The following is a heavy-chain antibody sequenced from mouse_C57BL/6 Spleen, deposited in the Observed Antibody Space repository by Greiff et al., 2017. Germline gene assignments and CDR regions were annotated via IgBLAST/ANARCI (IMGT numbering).Heavy chain of an antibody. J-gene: IGHJ1*03. D-gene: IGHD2-5*01. CDR3: ARYYSNYGYFDV. CDR2: IDPNSGGT. Sequence: QVQLQQPGAELVKPGASVKLSCKASGYTFTSYWMPWVQQRPGRGLEWIGRIDPNSGGTKYNEKFKSQATLTVDKPSSPAYMQIRSLTSEDAAVYYCARYYSNYGYFDVWGTGTTVTVSS. CDR1: GYTFTSYW. V-gene: IGHV1-72*01.